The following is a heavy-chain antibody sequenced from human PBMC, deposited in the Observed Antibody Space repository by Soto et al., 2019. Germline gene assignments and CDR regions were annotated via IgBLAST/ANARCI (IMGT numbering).Heavy chain of an antibody. J-gene: IGHJ4*02. CDR3: AKAHSSGWYYFAY. CDR1: GFTFSSYG. CDR2: ISGSGGST. Sequence: GGSLRLSCAASGFTFSSYGRHWVRQAPGKGLEWVSAISGSGGSTYYADSVKGRFTISRDNSKNTLYLQMNSLRAEDTAVYYWAKAHSSGWYYFAYWARGTRVTVSS. D-gene: IGHD6-19*01. V-gene: IGHV3-23*01.